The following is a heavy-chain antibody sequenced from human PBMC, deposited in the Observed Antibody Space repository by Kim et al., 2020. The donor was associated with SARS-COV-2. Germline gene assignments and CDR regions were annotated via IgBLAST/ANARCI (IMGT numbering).Heavy chain of an antibody. J-gene: IGHJ3*02. CDR1: GGSISSSSYY. D-gene: IGHD6-6*01. CDR2: IYYSGST. CDR3: ARHAVSLAARAYDAFDI. Sequence: SETLSLTCTVSGGSISSSSYYWGWIRQPPGKGLEWIGSIYYSGSTYYNPSLKSRVTISVDTSKNQFSLKLSSVTAADTAVYYCARHAVSLAARAYDAFDIWGQGTMVTVSS. V-gene: IGHV4-39*01.